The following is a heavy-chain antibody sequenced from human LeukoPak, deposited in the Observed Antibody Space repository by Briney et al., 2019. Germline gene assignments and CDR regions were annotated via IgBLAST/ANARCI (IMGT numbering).Heavy chain of an antibody. J-gene: IGHJ3*02. CDR3: ARVAAAGIGAFDI. V-gene: IGHV3-11*06. Sequence: GGSLRLSCAASGFTFSGYYMSWIRQAPGKGLEWVSYISSSSSYTNYADSVKGRFTISRDNAKNSLYLQMNSLRAEDTAVYYCARVAAAGIGAFDIWGQGTMVTVSS. D-gene: IGHD6-13*01. CDR2: ISSSSSYT. CDR1: GFTFSGYY.